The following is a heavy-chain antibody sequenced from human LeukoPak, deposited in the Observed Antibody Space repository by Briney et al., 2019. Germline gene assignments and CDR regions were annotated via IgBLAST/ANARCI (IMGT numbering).Heavy chain of an antibody. CDR1: GFTFSSYE. V-gene: IGHV3-30*18. J-gene: IGHJ4*02. CDR3: AKMRARYYYDSSGLDY. D-gene: IGHD3-22*01. Sequence: PGGCLRLSCAASGFTFSSYEFNWVRQAPGKGLEWGAIISYDGSNKYYADSVKGRFIISRDNSKSTLYLTMNSLRAEDTAVYYCAKMRARYYYDSSGLDYWGQGTLVTVSS. CDR2: ISYDGSNK.